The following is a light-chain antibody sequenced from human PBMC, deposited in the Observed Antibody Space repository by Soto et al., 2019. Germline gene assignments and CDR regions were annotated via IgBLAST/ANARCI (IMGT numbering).Light chain of an antibody. J-gene: IGKJ2*01. V-gene: IGKV3-20*01. CDR1: QKISSSY. CDR2: GAS. Sequence: EIVLTQSPGTLSLSPGERATLSCRASQKISSSYLAWYQQKPGQAPRLLIYGASSRATGIPDRFSGSGSGTDFTLTISRLETEDFAVYYCQQYGSSPYAFGQGTKLEIQ. CDR3: QQYGSSPYA.